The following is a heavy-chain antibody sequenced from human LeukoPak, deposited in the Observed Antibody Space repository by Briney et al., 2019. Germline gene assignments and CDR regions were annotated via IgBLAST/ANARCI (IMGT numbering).Heavy chain of an antibody. V-gene: IGHV3-23*01. CDR1: GSTFSSYA. CDR3: AKYNYYDSSGYN. CDR2: ISGSGGST. Sequence: GGSLRLSCAASGSTFSSYAMSWVRQAPGKGLEWVSAISGSGGSTYYADSVKGRFTISRDNSKNTLYLQMNSLRAEDTAVYYCAKYNYYDSSGYNWGQGTLVTVSS. D-gene: IGHD3-22*01. J-gene: IGHJ4*02.